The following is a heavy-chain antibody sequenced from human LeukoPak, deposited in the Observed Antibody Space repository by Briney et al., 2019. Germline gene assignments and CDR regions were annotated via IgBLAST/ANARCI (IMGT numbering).Heavy chain of an antibody. D-gene: IGHD1-26*01. CDR2: ISPYNGNT. CDR1: GYTFTTYG. J-gene: IGHJ6*03. CDR3: AREYSLVGAWNYMDV. Sequence: ASVKVSCKASGYTFTTYGINWVRQAPGQGLEWMGWISPYNGNTNYAQKLQGRVTMTTNTSTSTAYIELRSLRSHDTAVYYCAREYSLVGAWNYMDVWGKGTTVTVSS. V-gene: IGHV1-18*01.